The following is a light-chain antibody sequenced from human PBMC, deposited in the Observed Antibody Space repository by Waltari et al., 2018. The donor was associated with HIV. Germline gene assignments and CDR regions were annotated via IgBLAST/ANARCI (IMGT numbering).Light chain of an antibody. CDR2: EVN. CDR3: SSSAGTNDFFVL. CDR1: NSDIVNSEY. V-gene: IGLV2-8*01. Sequence: QSALTQPPSASGSPGQSVTISCSGTNSDIVNSEYVAWYQHHPGKPPKLIISEVNSRPSRVPNRFPGSKSGTTASLTVSGLQAEDEADYYCSSSAGTNDFFVLFGGGTKLTVL. J-gene: IGLJ2*01.